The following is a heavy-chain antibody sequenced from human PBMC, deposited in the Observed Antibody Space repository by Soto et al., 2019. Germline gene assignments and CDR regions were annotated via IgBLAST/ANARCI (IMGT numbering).Heavy chain of an antibody. V-gene: IGHV1-8*01. CDR2: LNPNSGDT. Sequence: QVQLVQSGAEVKKPGASVKVSCKASGYTFSRYDINWVRQATGQGLEWMGWLNPNSGDTGYAQKFQGRVTLTRNTSINTAYIELSSLTSDDTAVYYCATSGGGWYLYWGQGTLVTVSS. J-gene: IGHJ4*02. CDR3: ATSGGGWYLY. CDR1: GYTFSRYD. D-gene: IGHD6-19*01.